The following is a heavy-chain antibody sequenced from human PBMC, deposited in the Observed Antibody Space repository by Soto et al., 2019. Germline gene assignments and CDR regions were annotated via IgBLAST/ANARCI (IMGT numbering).Heavy chain of an antibody. V-gene: IGHV3-7*01. Sequence: DVQLVESGGGLAQPGGSLRLSCAASGFTFNSYWMSWVRQAPGKGLEWVANINQDGSDIHYVDSVKGRFTISRDNAENSLYLQMNSLRAEDTAVYYCARDFHVRLGINYYYYMDVWGKGTTVTVSS. J-gene: IGHJ6*03. CDR2: INQDGSDI. CDR3: ARDFHVRLGINYYYYMDV. CDR1: GFTFNSYW. D-gene: IGHD3-9*01.